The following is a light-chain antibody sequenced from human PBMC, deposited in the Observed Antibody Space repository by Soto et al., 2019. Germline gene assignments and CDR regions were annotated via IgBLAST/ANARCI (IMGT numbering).Light chain of an antibody. CDR2: DAS. J-gene: IGKJ1*01. CDR1: QSISSW. V-gene: IGKV1-5*01. Sequence: DIQVTQSPSTLSASVGDRVTFTCRASQSISSWLAWYQQKPGKAPKLLLYDASTLQSGVPSRFSGSGSGTEFSLTINSLQSEDFGVYFCQQYDQWWTFGQGTKVDIK. CDR3: QQYDQWWT.